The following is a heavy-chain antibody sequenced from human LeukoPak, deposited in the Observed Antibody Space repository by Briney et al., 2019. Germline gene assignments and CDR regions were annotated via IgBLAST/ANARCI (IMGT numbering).Heavy chain of an antibody. CDR1: GFSFSSYS. CDR3: TKDRSPYSSGWFAY. D-gene: IGHD6-19*01. CDR2: ISPSSHYI. J-gene: IGHJ4*02. V-gene: IGHV3-21*04. Sequence: GGSLRLSCAASGFSFSSYSMNWVRQAPGKGLEWVSSISPSSHYIYYADSVRGRFTISRDNARNSLYLQMNSLRVEDTALYYCTKDRSPYSSGWFAYWGQGTLVTVSS.